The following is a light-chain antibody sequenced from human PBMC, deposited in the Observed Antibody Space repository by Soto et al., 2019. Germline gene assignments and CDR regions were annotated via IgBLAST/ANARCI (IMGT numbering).Light chain of an antibody. CDR1: SSDVGSYNL. CDR2: EVS. CDR3: SSYAGTPRV. Sequence: QSALTQPASVSGSPGQSLTISCTGTSSDVGSYNLVSWYQQHPGKAPTLMIYEVSKRPSGVSNRFSGSKSGNTASLTISGLQAEDEADYYGSSYAGTPRVFGTGTKVTVL. J-gene: IGLJ1*01. V-gene: IGLV2-23*02.